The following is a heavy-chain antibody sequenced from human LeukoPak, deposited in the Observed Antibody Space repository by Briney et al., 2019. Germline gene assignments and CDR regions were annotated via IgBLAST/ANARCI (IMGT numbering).Heavy chain of an antibody. D-gene: IGHD4-17*01. CDR2: MYYSGST. CDR3: ARLPDSGVVF. J-gene: IGHJ4*02. Sequence: SETLSLTCTVSGGSISSIRYYWGWIRQPPGKGLEWIGSMYYSGSTYYNPSLKSRVTISVDTSKNQFSLKVSSVTAADTAVYYCARLPDSGVVFWGQGTLVTVSS. CDR1: GGSISSIRYY. V-gene: IGHV4-39*01.